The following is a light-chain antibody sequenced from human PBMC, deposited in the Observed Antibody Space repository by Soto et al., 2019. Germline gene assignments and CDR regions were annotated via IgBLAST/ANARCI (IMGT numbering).Light chain of an antibody. CDR3: QQRSSWPWT. Sequence: EIVLTQSPATLSLSPGERATLSCRASQSARSNLAWYQQKPGQAPRLLIYDASNRATGIPGRFSGSGSGTDFTLTITNLEPEDFAVYYCQQRSSWPWTFGQGAKVEIK. CDR2: DAS. V-gene: IGKV3-11*01. CDR1: QSARSN. J-gene: IGKJ1*01.